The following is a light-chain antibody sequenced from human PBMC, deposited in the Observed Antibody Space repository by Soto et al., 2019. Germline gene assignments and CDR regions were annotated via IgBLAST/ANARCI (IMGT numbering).Light chain of an antibody. CDR1: QSVSSY. CDR2: DAS. CDR3: QQRSNWPLT. J-gene: IGKJ4*01. Sequence: EFVLTQSPGTLSLSPGERATLSCRASQSVSSYLACYQQKPGQAPRLLIYDASNRATGIPARFSGSGSGTDFTLTISSLEPEDFAVYYCQQRSNWPLTFGGGTKVDIK. V-gene: IGKV3-11*01.